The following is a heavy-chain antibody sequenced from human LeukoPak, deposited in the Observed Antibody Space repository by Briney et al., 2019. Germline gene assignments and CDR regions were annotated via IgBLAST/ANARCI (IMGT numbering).Heavy chain of an antibody. D-gene: IGHD3-9*01. Sequence: GGSLRLSCAASGFTFSNYWMHWVRQAPGKGLVWVSRINNDGSSTTYADSVKGRFTISRDNAKNTLYLQMNNLGVEDTAVYYCALDIVTGYHNLDYWGQGTLVTVSS. CDR1: GFTFSNYW. CDR2: INNDGSST. J-gene: IGHJ4*02. CDR3: ALDIVTGYHNLDY. V-gene: IGHV3-74*01.